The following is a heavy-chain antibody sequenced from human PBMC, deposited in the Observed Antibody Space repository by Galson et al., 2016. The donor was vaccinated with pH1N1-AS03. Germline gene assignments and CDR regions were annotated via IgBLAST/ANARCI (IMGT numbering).Heavy chain of an antibody. CDR1: GFTFSTYW. Sequence: SLRLSCAASGFTFSTYWMHWVRQAPGKGLVWVSRINTDGDSTNYADSVKGRFTNSRDNAKKTLYLRMNSLRVEDTAVYYCGGSGNVFDYWGRGTLVTVSS. J-gene: IGHJ4*01. CDR3: GGSGNVFDY. CDR2: INTDGDST. D-gene: IGHD3-10*01. V-gene: IGHV3-74*01.